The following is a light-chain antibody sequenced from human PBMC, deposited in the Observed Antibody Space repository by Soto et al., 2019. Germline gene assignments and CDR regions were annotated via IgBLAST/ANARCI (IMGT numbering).Light chain of an antibody. CDR1: SSNIGAGYD. Sequence: QSVLTQPPSVSGAPGQRVTISCTGSSSNIGAGYDVHWYQQLPGTAPQLLIYGKSKRPSGVPDRFSGSKSGTSASLAITGLQAEDEADYYCLSYDSSLSVVFGGGTKLSVL. CDR2: GKS. V-gene: IGLV1-40*01. CDR3: LSYDSSLSVV. J-gene: IGLJ2*01.